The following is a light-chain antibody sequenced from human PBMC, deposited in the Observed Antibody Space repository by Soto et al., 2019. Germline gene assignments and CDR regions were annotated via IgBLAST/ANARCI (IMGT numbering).Light chain of an antibody. CDR2: GPS. Sequence: EIVLTQSPGTLSLSPRERATLSCRASRSISSSYLAWYQQKPGQTPRLLIYGPSSRATGIPDRFSGSGSGTDFTLTISRLETEDFVVYYCQQNRSSQPITYGAGTKVDIK. J-gene: IGKJ3*01. CDR1: RSISSSY. CDR3: QQNRSSQPIT. V-gene: IGKV3-20*01.